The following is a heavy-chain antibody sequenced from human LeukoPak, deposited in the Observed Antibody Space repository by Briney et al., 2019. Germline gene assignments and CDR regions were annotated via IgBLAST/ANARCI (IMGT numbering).Heavy chain of an antibody. CDR2: IYHSGST. D-gene: IGHD3-22*01. CDR3: ARGKSSGYRFQPIDY. V-gene: IGHV4-34*01. Sequence: PSETLSLTCAVYGGSFSGYYWSWIRQPPGKGLEWIGEIYHSGSTNYNPSLKSRVTISVDKSKNQFSLKLSSVTAADTAVYYCARGKSSGYRFQPIDYWGQGTLVTVSS. CDR1: GGSFSGYY. J-gene: IGHJ4*02.